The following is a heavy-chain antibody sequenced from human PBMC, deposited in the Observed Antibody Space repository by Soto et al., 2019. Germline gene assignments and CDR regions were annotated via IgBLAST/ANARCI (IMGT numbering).Heavy chain of an antibody. CDR1: AGSISIYY. Sequence: PSETLSRTCTVSAGSISIYYCSWSRHAPGKGLEWIGYIYYSGSTNYNPSLKSRVTISVDTSKNQFSLKLSSVTAADTAVYYCARHGFDGPPHFDYWGQGTLVTVSS. CDR3: ARHGFDGPPHFDY. D-gene: IGHD2-8*01. J-gene: IGHJ4*02. CDR2: IYYSGST. V-gene: IGHV4-59*08.